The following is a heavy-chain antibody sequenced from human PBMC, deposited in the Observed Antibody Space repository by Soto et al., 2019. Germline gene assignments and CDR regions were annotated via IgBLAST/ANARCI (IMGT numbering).Heavy chain of an antibody. D-gene: IGHD3-16*01. CDR3: AMVDLYVTPSPQDV. CDR2: INAYNGNT. J-gene: IGHJ6*02. CDR1: GYSFTRYG. V-gene: IGHV1-18*01. Sequence: QVRLVQSGAEVKNPGASVKVSCKASGYSFTRYGIGWARQAPGQGLEWMGWINAYNGNTNYAQNLQGRLTLTTDTDTTTAYMELRSLRANDEAMYFCAMVDLYVTPSPQDVWGQGTTVTVSS.